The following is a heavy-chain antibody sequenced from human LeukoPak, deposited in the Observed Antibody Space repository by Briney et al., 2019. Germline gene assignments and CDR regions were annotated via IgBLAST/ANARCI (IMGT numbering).Heavy chain of an antibody. D-gene: IGHD2-15*01. CDR2: VIPIFGTA. J-gene: IGHJ5*02. CDR1: GGTFSSYA. CDR3: ARDKGPLVVVAATGVFDP. V-gene: IGHV1-69*13. Sequence: ASVKVSCKASGGTFSSYANSWVRQAPGQVLEWMGGVIPIFGTANYAQKFQGRVTITADESTSTAYMELSSLRSEDTAVYYCARDKGPLVVVAATGVFDPWGQGTLVTVSS.